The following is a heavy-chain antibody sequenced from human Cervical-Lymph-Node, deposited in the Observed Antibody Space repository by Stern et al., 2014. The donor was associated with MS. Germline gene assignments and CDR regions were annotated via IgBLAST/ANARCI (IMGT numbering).Heavy chain of an antibody. CDR3: VRGWGGPFDY. CDR2: IKEDGNKI. J-gene: IGHJ4*02. Sequence: EVQLVESGGGLVQPGGSLRLSCVASGFSFSSSWMSWVRQAPGKGLEWVANIKEDGNKIDYVDTAKGRFTISRDNVKNSLHLQMNSLRVEDTAVYYCVRGWGGPFDYWGQGTLVTVSS. D-gene: IGHD3-16*01. V-gene: IGHV3-7*01. CDR1: GFSFSSSW.